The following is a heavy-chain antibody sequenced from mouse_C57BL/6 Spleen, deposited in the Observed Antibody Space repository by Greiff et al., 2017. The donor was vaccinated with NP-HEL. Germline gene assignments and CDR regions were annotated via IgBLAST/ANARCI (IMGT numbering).Heavy chain of an antibody. CDR2: INPNNGGT. V-gene: IGHV1-18*01. CDR1: GYTFTDYN. J-gene: IGHJ4*01. CDR3: ASYDYAMDY. D-gene: IGHD2-12*01. Sequence: VQLQQSGPELVKPGASVKIPCKASGYTFTDYNMDWVKQSHGKSLEWIGDINPNNGGTNYNQKFKGKATLTVDKSSSTAYMELRSLTSEDTAVYYCASYDYAMDYWGQGTSVTVSS.